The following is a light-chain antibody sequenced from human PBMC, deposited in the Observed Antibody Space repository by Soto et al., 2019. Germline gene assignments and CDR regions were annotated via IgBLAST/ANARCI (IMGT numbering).Light chain of an antibody. J-gene: IGKJ4*01. V-gene: IGKV1-39*01. CDR3: QHGYSTLPLT. Sequence: DVQMTQSPSALSASVGDRVTITCRSRQSISNYLNWYQQKPGKAPNLLITAASSLQSGVPPRFSGSGSGSDFTLTITGLPPEDFATYDCQHGYSTLPLTFGGGTKVEIK. CDR1: QSISNY. CDR2: AAS.